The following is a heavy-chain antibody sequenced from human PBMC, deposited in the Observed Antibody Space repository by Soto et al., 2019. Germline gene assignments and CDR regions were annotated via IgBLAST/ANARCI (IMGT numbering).Heavy chain of an antibody. D-gene: IGHD2-2*01. CDR1: GGTFSSYA. CDR2: IIPIFGTA. Sequence: EASVKVSCKASGGTFSSYAISWVRQAPVQGLEWMGGIIPIFGTANYAQKFQGRVTITADKSTSTAYMELSSLRSEDTAVYYCASNPDVVVTDPHSNYYAYYGLDVWG. V-gene: IGHV1-69*06. J-gene: IGHJ6*02. CDR3: ASNPDVVVTDPHSNYYAYYGLDV.